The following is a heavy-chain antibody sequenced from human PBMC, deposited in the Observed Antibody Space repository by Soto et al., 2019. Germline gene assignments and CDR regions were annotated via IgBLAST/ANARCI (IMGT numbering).Heavy chain of an antibody. V-gene: IGHV3-73*01. Sequence: GSLRLSCAASGFTFSGSAMHWVRQASWKGLEWVGRIRSKANSYATAYAASVKGRFTISRDDSKNTAYLQMNSLKTEDTAVYYCTRPSTGSAYWGQGTLVTVSS. CDR3: TRPSTGSAY. J-gene: IGHJ4*02. CDR1: GFTFSGSA. CDR2: IRSKANSYAT. D-gene: IGHD3-10*01.